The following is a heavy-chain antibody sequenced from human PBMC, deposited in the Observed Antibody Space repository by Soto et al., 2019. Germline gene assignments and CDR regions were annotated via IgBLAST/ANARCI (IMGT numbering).Heavy chain of an antibody. V-gene: IGHV1-2*04. D-gene: IGHD3-10*01. CDR1: GYTFTGYY. CDR2: INPNSGGT. Sequence: GASVKVSCKASGYTFTGYYMHWVRQAPGQGLEWMGWINPNSGGTNYAQKFQGWVTMTRDTSISTAYMELSRLRSDDTAVYYCARDLMEEPVLLWFGELSRDYYYYGMDVWGQGTTVTV. CDR3: ARDLMEEPVLLWFGELSRDYYYYGMDV. J-gene: IGHJ6*02.